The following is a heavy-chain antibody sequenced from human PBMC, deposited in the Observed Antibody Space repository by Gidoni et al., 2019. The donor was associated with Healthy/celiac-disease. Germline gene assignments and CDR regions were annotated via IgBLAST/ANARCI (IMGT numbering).Heavy chain of an antibody. D-gene: IGHD3-3*02. CDR1: GFPLSPSGVG. V-gene: IGHV2-5*01. CDR2: IYWTDDK. Sequence: QITLKESGPTLVKPTQTLTLSCTFSGFPLSPSGVGVGWIRQPPGKALEWLALIYWTDDKRHSPSLKRRITLPKDTTKNQVVLTKTNMCPVEPALYCFAIVHSHSLYIFNRGMEGFDCWGQGTMVTVSS. CDR3: AIVHSHSLYIFNRGMEGFDC. J-gene: IGHJ3*01.